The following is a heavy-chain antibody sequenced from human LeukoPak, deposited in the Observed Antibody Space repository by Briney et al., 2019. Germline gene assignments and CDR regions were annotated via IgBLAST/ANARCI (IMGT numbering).Heavy chain of an antibody. V-gene: IGHV4-59*01. CDR1: GGSISSYY. Sequence: SETLSLTCTVSGGSISSYYWSWIRQPPGKGLEWIGYIYYSGSTNYNPSLKSRVTISVDTSKNQFSLKLSSVTAADTAVYYCARSRTVVTTFDYWGQGTLVTVSS. J-gene: IGHJ4*02. D-gene: IGHD4-23*01. CDR2: IYYSGST. CDR3: ARSRTVVTTFDY.